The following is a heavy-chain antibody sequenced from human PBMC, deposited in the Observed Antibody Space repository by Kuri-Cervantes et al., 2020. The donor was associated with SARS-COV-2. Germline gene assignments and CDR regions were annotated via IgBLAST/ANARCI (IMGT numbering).Heavy chain of an antibody. Sequence: SQTLSLTCAVSGYSISSGYYWGWIRQPPGKGLEWIGETNHSGSTNYNPSLKSRVTISVDTSKNQFSLKLSSVTAADTAVYYCARLGGFLDVWGKGTTVTVSS. D-gene: IGHD4-23*01. CDR1: GYSISSGYY. J-gene: IGHJ6*04. V-gene: IGHV4-38-2*01. CDR2: TNHSGST. CDR3: ARLGGFLDV.